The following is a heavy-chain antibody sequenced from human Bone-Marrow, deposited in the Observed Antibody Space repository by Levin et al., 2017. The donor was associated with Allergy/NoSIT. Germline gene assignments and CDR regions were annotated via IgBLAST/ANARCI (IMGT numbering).Heavy chain of an antibody. CDR3: ARLPTVEMAMISGGAVGMDV. D-gene: IGHD5-24*01. CDR1: GYSFTSYW. J-gene: IGHJ6*02. V-gene: IGHV5-51*01. Sequence: GESLKISCKGSGYSFTSYWIGWVRQMPGKGLEWLGLIHPGDSDIRYSPSFQGQVTISADKSISTAYLQWSSLKASDTAMNYCARLPTVEMAMISGGAVGMDVWGQGTTVAASS. CDR2: IHPGDSDI.